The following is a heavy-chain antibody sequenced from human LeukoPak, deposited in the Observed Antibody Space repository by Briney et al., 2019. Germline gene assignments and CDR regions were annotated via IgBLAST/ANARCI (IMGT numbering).Heavy chain of an antibody. V-gene: IGHV3-21*01. CDR1: GFTFSSYR. CDR2: ISSSSSYI. D-gene: IGHD2-2*01. J-gene: IGHJ5*02. Sequence: TGGSLRLSCAASGFTFSSYRMNWVRQAPGKGLEWVSSISSSSSYIYYADSVKGRFTISRDNAKNSLYLQMNSLRAEDTAVYYCATTLVPAATGSWFDPWGQGTLVTVSS. CDR3: ATTLVPAATGSWFDP.